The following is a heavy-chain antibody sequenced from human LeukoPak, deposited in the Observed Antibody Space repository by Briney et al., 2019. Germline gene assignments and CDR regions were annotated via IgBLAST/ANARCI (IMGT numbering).Heavy chain of an antibody. J-gene: IGHJ4*02. Sequence: SETLSLTCAVYGGSFSGYYWGWIRQPPGKGLERIGSIYYSGSTYYNPSLKSRVTISVDTSKNQFSLKLSSVTAADTAVYYCARTRYYYNSRSYGAPYYFDYWGQGTLVTVSS. D-gene: IGHD3-10*01. CDR1: GGSFSGYY. V-gene: IGHV4-39*01. CDR2: IYYSGST. CDR3: ARTRYYYNSRSYGAPYYFDY.